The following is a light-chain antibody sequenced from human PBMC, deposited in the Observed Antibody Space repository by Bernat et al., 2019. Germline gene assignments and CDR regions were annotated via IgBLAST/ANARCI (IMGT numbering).Light chain of an antibody. CDR1: QSVGSN. V-gene: IGKV3-15*01. J-gene: IGKJ3*01. Sequence: IVMTQSPATLSVSPGERATLSCRASQSVGSNLAWYQQKPGQAPRLLIYGAYSRATGIPARFSGSGFGTEFTLTIGSLQSEDFAVYYCQQYNNWPPFTFGPGTKVDIK. CDR3: QQYNNWPPFT. CDR2: GAY.